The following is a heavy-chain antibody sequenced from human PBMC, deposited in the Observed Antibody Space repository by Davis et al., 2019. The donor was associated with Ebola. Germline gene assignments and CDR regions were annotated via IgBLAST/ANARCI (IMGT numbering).Heavy chain of an antibody. Sequence: GESLKISCAASGFTFSSFAMSWVRQAPGKGLEWVAVIWYDGSNKYYADSVKGRFTISRDNSKNTLYLQMNSLRAEDTAVYCCARDRQLVPWFDPWGQGTLVTVSS. CDR3: ARDRQLVPWFDP. D-gene: IGHD6-6*01. V-gene: IGHV3-33*08. CDR2: IWYDGSNK. J-gene: IGHJ5*02. CDR1: GFTFSSFA.